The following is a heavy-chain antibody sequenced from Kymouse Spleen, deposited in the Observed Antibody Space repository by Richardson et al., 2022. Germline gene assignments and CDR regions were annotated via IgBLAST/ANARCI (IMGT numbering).Heavy chain of an antibody. CDR2: IYYSGST. J-gene: IGHJ6*02. Sequence: QVQLQESGPGLVKPSETLSLTCTVSGGSVSSGSYYWSWIRQPPGKGLEWIGYIYYSGSTNYNPSLKSRVTISVDTSKNQFSLKLSSVTAADTAVYYCARDLYSSGWNLYYYYGMDVWGQGTTVTVSS. CDR3: ARDLYSSGWNLYYYYGMDV. V-gene: IGHV4-61*01. D-gene: IGHD6-19*01. CDR1: GGSVSSGSYY.